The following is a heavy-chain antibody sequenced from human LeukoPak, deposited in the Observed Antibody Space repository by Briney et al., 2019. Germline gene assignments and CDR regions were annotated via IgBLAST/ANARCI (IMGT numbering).Heavy chain of an antibody. CDR3: ARGRPHGNDY. V-gene: IGHV3-30-3*01. CDR1: GFTFSSYA. J-gene: IGHJ4*02. CDR2: ISYDGSNK. D-gene: IGHD4-23*01. Sequence: PGGSLRLSCAASGFTFSSYAMHWVRQAPDKGLEWVAVISYDGSNKYYADSVKGQFSISRDNAKNTLYLQMNSLRVEDTAVYYCARGRPHGNDYWGQGTLVTVSS.